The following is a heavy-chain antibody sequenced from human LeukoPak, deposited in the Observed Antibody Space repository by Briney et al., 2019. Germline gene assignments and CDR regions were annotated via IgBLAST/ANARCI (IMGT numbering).Heavy chain of an antibody. J-gene: IGHJ4*02. D-gene: IGHD2-2*01. CDR3: AKGPHALDY. CDR2: ISYDGSNK. Sequence: GGSLRLSCAASGFTFSSYGMHWVRQAPGKGLEWVAVISYDGSNKYYADSVKGRFTISRDNSKNTLYLQMNSLRAEDTAVYYCAKGPHALDYWGQGTLVTVSS. CDR1: GFTFSSYG. V-gene: IGHV3-30*18.